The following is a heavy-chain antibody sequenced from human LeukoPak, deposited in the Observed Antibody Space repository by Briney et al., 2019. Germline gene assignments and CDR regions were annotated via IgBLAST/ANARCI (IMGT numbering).Heavy chain of an antibody. CDR3: AVGRLRLGDQYYFDY. CDR1: GFTFSNYA. CDR2: ISGSGSDT. V-gene: IGHV3-23*01. D-gene: IGHD3-16*01. J-gene: IGHJ4*01. Sequence: GGSLRLPCAASGFTFSNYAMSWVRQAPGKGLEWVSAISGSGSDTYYADSVKGRFTISRDNSKNTLYLQMNSLRAEDTAVYYCAVGRLRLGDQYYFDYWGHRTLVTVSS.